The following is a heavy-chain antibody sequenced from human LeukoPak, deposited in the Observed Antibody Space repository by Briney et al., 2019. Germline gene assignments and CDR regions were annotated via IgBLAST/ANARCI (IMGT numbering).Heavy chain of an antibody. CDR1: GGSISSGDYY. CDR3: ARENPRSYSGPKY. D-gene: IGHD1-26*01. CDR2: IYYSGST. V-gene: IGHV4-30-4*01. J-gene: IGHJ4*02. Sequence: SQTLSLTCTVSGGSISSGDYYWSWIRQPPGKGLEWIGYIYYSGSTYYNPSLKSRVTISVDTSKNQFSLKLSSVTAADTAVYYCARENPRSYSGPKYWGQGTLVTVSS.